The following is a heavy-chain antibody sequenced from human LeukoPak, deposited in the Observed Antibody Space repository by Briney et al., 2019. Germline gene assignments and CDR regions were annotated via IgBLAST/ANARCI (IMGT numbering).Heavy chain of an antibody. CDR3: VRYAWLDAFDF. CDR1: GFTISRHW. Sequence: GGSLRLSCAASGFTISRHWMHWVRQAPGKGLVWVSRIDPDGGSTDYAHSVKGRFTISRDNAKNTLFLQMDSLSADNTAVYYCVRYAWLDAFDFWGQGTAVTVSS. J-gene: IGHJ3*01. CDR2: IDPDGGST. D-gene: IGHD2-2*01. V-gene: IGHV3-74*01.